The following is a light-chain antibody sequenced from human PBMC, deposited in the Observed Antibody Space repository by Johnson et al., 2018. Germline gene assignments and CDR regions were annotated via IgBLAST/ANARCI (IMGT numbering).Light chain of an antibody. V-gene: IGLV1-51*02. CDR3: GTWDSSLSAGKV. J-gene: IGLJ1*01. CDR2: ENN. Sequence: QSVLTQPPSVSAAPGQKVTISCSGSSSNIGNNYVSWYQQLPGTAPKLLIYENNKRPSGIPDRFSGSKSGTSATLGITGLQTGDEADYYGGTWDSSLSAGKVFGTGTKFTVL. CDR1: SSNIGNNY.